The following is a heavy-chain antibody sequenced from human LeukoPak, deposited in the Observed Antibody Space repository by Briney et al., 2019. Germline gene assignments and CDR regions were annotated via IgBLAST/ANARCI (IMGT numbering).Heavy chain of an antibody. Sequence: GESLKISCKGSGYSFTSYWIGWVRQMPGKGLEWMGIIYPGDSDTRYSPSFQGQVTISADKSISTAYLQWSSLKASDTAMYYCAGLGNFPIAASPLDYWGQGTLVTVSS. V-gene: IGHV5-51*01. CDR2: IYPGDSDT. J-gene: IGHJ4*02. CDR1: GYSFTSYW. D-gene: IGHD6-13*01. CDR3: AGLGNFPIAASPLDY.